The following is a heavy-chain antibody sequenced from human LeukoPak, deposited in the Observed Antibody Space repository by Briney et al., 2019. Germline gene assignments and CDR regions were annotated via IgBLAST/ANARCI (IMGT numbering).Heavy chain of an antibody. J-gene: IGHJ6*02. CDR1: GFTFSSYA. V-gene: IGHV3-23*01. Sequence: GGSLRLSCAASGFTFSSYAMSWVRQAPGKGLEWVSAISGSGSSTYYADSVKGRFTISRDNSKNTLYLQMNSLRAEDTAVYYCAKDRYYGSGSYYAYYYYGMDVWGQGTTVTVSS. CDR3: AKDRYYGSGSYYAYYYYGMDV. CDR2: ISGSGSST. D-gene: IGHD3-10*01.